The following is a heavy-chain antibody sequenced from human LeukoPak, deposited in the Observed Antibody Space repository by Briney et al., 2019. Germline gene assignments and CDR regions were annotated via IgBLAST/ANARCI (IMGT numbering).Heavy chain of an antibody. CDR2: ISGSGGST. V-gene: IGHV3-23*01. Sequence: GGSLRLSCAASGFTFSSYAMSWVRQAPGKGLEWVSAISGSGGSTYYADSVKGRFTISRDNSKNTLYLQMNSLRAEDTAVYYCTTRMGYYDSSGYTRGGQGTLVTVSS. J-gene: IGHJ4*02. CDR3: TTRMGYYDSSGYTR. D-gene: IGHD3-22*01. CDR1: GFTFSSYA.